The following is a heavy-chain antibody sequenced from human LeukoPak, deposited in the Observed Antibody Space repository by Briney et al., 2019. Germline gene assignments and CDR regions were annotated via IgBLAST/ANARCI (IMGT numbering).Heavy chain of an antibody. CDR2: ISSSSSTI. CDR3: AKWGCSGGDCHPFDY. V-gene: IGHV3-48*01. J-gene: IGHJ4*02. CDR1: GFTFSSYS. Sequence: GGSLRLSCAASGFTFSSYSMNWVRQAPGKGLEWVSYISSSSSTIYYADSVKGRFTISRDNSKNTLFLQMNSLRAEDTAVYYCAKWGCSGGDCHPFDYWGQGTLVTVSS. D-gene: IGHD2-21*02.